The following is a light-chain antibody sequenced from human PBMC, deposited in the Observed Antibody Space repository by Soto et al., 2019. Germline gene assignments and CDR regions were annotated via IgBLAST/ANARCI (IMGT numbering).Light chain of an antibody. J-gene: IGKJ1*01. Sequence: DIQMTQSPSSLSASVGDRFTITCRASQSITTYLNWYQQRPGRAPNLLVYAASTLQSGVPSRFSGSGSGTDFTLTIDSLQPEDFAIYYCQQSYTTLWTFGQGTKVDIK. CDR1: QSITTY. CDR2: AAS. CDR3: QQSYTTLWT. V-gene: IGKV1-39*01.